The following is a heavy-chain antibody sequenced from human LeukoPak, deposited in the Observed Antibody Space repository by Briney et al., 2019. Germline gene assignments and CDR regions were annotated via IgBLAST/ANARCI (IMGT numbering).Heavy chain of an antibody. CDR2: ISAYNGNT. V-gene: IGHV1-18*01. CDR3: ARYCSSTSCYGYVPFNY. D-gene: IGHD2-2*01. Sequence: ASVKVSCKASGYTFTSYGISWVRQAPGQGLEWMGWISAYNGNTNYAQKLQGRVTMTTDTSTSTAYMELRSLRSDDTAVYYCARYCSSTSCYGYVPFNYWGQGTLATVSS. CDR1: GYTFTSYG. J-gene: IGHJ4*02.